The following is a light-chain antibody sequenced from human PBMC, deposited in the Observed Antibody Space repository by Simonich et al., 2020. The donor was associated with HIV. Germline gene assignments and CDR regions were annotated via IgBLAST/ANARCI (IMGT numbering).Light chain of an antibody. CDR2: DTS. Sequence: QAVVTQEPSLTVSPGGTVTLTWDSSTGAVTSGHYPYWFQQKPGQAPRTLNYDTSNKPAWTPARFSGSLLGGKAALTLSGAQPDDEADYYCLLSYNNTRVFGGGTKLTVL. CDR1: TGAVTSGHY. J-gene: IGLJ3*02. CDR3: LLSYNNTRV. V-gene: IGLV7-46*01.